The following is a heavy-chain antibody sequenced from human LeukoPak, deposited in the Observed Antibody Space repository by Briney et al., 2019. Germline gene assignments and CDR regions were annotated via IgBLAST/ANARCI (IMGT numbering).Heavy chain of an antibody. D-gene: IGHD3-10*01. CDR1: GFTFSSYA. CDR3: AKDRLLLWFGDPGGYYFDY. Sequence: GRSLRLSWAASGFTFSSYAMHWVRQAPGKGLEWVAVISYDGSNKYYADSVKGRFTISRDNSKNTLYLQMNSLRAEDTAVYYCAKDRLLLWFGDPGGYYFDYWGQGTLVTVSS. J-gene: IGHJ4*02. V-gene: IGHV3-30*04. CDR2: ISYDGSNK.